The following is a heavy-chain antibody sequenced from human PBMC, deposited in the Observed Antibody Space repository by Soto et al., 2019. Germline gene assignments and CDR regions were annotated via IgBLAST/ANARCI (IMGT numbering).Heavy chain of an antibody. CDR3: AGRLTTAASLDY. J-gene: IGHJ4*02. Sequence: VQLVESGGGLIQPGGSLRLSCAASGFTVSNNHMTWVRQAAGKGLELVSFVHGGGSTSYADSVKGRFTISRDNSKNTLYLQVDSVRAEDTAIYYCAGRLTTAASLDYWGRGTLVTVSS. CDR1: GFTVSNNH. V-gene: IGHV3-53*01. CDR2: VHGGGST. D-gene: IGHD3-16*01.